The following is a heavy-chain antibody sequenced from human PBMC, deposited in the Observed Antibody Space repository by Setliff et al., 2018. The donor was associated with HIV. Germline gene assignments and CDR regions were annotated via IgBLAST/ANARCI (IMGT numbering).Heavy chain of an antibody. D-gene: IGHD6-19*01. V-gene: IGHV3-20*04. CDR3: ARENNRGWHWLDPFDY. J-gene: IGHJ4*02. CDR2: VNWHGSNT. Sequence: RPGGSLRLSCSASGFTFDDYGMSWVRQAPGKGLEWVSGVNWHGSNTGYADSVKGRFTISRDNARNFLYLQMNSLRAEDTALYYCARENNRGWHWLDPFDYWGQGTLVTVSS. CDR1: GFTFDDYG.